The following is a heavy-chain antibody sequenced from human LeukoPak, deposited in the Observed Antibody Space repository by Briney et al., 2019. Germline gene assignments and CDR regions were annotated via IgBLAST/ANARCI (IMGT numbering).Heavy chain of an antibody. CDR2: IYSSGST. J-gene: IGHJ4*02. V-gene: IGHV4-59*01. D-gene: IGHD6-13*01. Sequence: PSETLSLTCTVSGGSISRYYWSWIRQPPGKGLEWIGYIYSSGSTNYNPSLKSRVTISVDTSKNQFSLKLSSVTAADTAVDYCARGAAATYWGQGTLVTVSS. CDR3: ARGAAATY. CDR1: GGSISRYY.